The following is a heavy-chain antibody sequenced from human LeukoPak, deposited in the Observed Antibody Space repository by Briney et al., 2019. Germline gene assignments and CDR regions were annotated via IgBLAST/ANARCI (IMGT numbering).Heavy chain of an antibody. CDR2: IDPNSGST. V-gene: IGHV1-2*02. D-gene: IGHD2-2*01. J-gene: IGHJ4*02. CDR1: GYAFTGYY. CDR3: ARVPGPHTTSRFDY. Sequence: ASVRVSCKTSGYAFTGYYLHWVRQAPGQEPEWMARIDPNSGSTHYAQKFQVRVTVTRDTSTSTVYMELSGLRSDDTAVYYCARVPGPHTTSRFDYWGQGTLVTVSS.